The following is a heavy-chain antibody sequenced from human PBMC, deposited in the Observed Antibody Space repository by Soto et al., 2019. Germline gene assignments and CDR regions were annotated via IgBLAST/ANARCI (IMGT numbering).Heavy chain of an antibody. CDR2: IWYDGSNK. Sequence: QVQLVESGGGVVQPGRSLRLSCAASGFTFSSYGMHWVRQAPGKGLEWVAVIWYDGSNKYYADSVKGRFTISRDNSKNTLYLQMNSLRAEDTAVYYCARDFTGDDSSGYRTNWFDPWGQGTLVTVSS. D-gene: IGHD3-22*01. J-gene: IGHJ5*02. V-gene: IGHV3-33*01. CDR3: ARDFTGDDSSGYRTNWFDP. CDR1: GFTFSSYG.